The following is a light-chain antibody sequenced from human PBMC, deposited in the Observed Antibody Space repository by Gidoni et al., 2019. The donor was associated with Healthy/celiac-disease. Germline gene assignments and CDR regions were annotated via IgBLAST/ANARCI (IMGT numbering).Light chain of an antibody. CDR2: KAS. J-gene: IGKJ2*01. CDR3: QQYNSYSYT. Sequence: DPQMPHSPSTLSASVGDRVTITCRASQSISSCLAWYQQKPGKAPKLLIYKASSLESGVPSRFSGSGSGTEFTLTISSLQPEDFATYYCQQYNSYSYTFGEGTKLEIK. V-gene: IGKV1-5*03. CDR1: QSISSC.